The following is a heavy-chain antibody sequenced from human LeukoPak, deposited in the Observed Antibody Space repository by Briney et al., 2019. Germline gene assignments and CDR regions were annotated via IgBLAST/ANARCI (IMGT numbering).Heavy chain of an antibody. V-gene: IGHV1-8*01. D-gene: IGHD1-26*01. CDR3: ARVGSGSYYGCYGMDV. Sequence: ASVKVSCKASGYTFTSYDINWVRQATGQGLEWMGWINPNSGNTGYAQKFQGRVTMTRNTSISTAYMELSSLRSEDTAVYYCARVGSGSYYGCYGMDVWGQGTTVTVSS. CDR1: GYTFTSYD. J-gene: IGHJ6*02. CDR2: INPNSGNT.